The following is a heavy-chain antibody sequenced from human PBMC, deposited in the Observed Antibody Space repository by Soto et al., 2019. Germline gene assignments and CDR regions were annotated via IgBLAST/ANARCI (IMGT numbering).Heavy chain of an antibody. J-gene: IGHJ4*02. CDR2: IYYSGIT. Sequence: QVQLQESGPGLVKPSQTLSLTCTVSGDSINNAAYYWSWIRQHPARGLEGIGYIYYSGITYYSPSFKSRLSMSVDTSENQFSLKLTSVTAADTAVYYCARFSAELSFLNWGQGTLVTVSS. V-gene: IGHV4-31*03. CDR1: GDSINNAAYY. CDR3: ARFSAELSFLN. D-gene: IGHD3-16*02.